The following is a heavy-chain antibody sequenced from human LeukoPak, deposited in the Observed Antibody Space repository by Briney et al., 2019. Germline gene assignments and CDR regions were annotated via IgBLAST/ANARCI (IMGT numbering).Heavy chain of an antibody. CDR1: GFTFDDYA. D-gene: IGHD5-18*01. V-gene: IGHV3-9*03. Sequence: GGSLRLSCAASGFTFDDYAMHWVRQAPGKGLEWVSGISWNSGSIGYADSVKGRFTISRDNAKNSLYLQMNSLRAEDMALYYCAKGGYSYGLIDYWGQGTLVTVSS. J-gene: IGHJ4*02. CDR2: ISWNSGSI. CDR3: AKGGYSYGLIDY.